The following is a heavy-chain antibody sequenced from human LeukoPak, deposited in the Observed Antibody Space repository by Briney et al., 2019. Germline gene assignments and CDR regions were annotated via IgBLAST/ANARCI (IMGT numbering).Heavy chain of an antibody. CDR1: GFTFSSYS. CDR3: ARYDGGVAIDY. J-gene: IGHJ4*02. D-gene: IGHD3-16*01. Sequence: GGSLRLSCAASGFTFSSYSMNWVRQAPGKGLEWVSYISSSSSTIYYADSVKGRFTISRDNAKNSLYLQMNSLRAEDTAVYYCARYDGGVAIDYWGQGTLVTVSS. CDR2: ISSSSSTI. V-gene: IGHV3-48*01.